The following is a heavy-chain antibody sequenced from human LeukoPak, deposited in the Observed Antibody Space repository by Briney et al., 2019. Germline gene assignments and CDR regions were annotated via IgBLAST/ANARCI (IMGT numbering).Heavy chain of an antibody. D-gene: IGHD1-26*01. CDR1: GFTFSSYW. CDR3: ARIVGATDAFDI. Sequence: GSLRLSCAASGFTFSSYWMSWVRQAPGKGLEWVANIKQDGSEKYYVESVKGRFTISKDNAKNSLYLQMNSLRAEDTAVYYCARIVGATDAFDIWGQGTMVTVSS. J-gene: IGHJ3*02. V-gene: IGHV3-7*01. CDR2: IKQDGSEK.